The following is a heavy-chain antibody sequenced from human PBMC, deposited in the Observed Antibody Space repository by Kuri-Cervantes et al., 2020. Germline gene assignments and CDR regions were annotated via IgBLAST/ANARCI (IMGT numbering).Heavy chain of an antibody. D-gene: IGHD6-19*01. CDR3: ARDPYSSGWSPGAFDI. V-gene: IGHV1-46*01. CDR2: INTRSGST. J-gene: IGHJ3*02. CDR1: GYTFTSYY. Sequence: ASVKVSCKASGYTFTSYYIHWVRQAPGQGLEWMGIINTRSGSTSYAPEFQGRVTMTTDTSTSTAYMELRSLRSDDTAVYYCARDPYSSGWSPGAFDIWCQGTMVTVSS.